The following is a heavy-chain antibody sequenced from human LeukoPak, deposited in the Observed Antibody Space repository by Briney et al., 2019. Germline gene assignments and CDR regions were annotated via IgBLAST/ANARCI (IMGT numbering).Heavy chain of an antibody. CDR1: GFTFTASA. J-gene: IGHJ3*02. V-gene: IGHV3-73*01. D-gene: IGHD7-27*01. CDR2: IRSKANSYAT. Sequence: RGSLTLSCAASGFTFTASAMHWVRQASGKGLEWVGRIRSKANSYATAYAASVKGRFTISRDDSKNTAYLQMNSLKTEDTAVYYCTRPLGNDAFDIWGQGTMVTVSS. CDR3: TRPLGNDAFDI.